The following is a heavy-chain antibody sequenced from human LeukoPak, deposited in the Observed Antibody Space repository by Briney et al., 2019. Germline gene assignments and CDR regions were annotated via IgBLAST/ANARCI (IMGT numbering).Heavy chain of an antibody. D-gene: IGHD4-17*01. J-gene: IGHJ4*02. Sequence: SETLSLTCTVSGGSISSGSYYWSWIRQPAGKGLEWVRRIYTSGSTNYNPSLKSRVTISVDTSKNQFSLKLRSVTAADTAVYYCARDRFPYGDYPLFDYWGQGTLVTVSS. V-gene: IGHV4-61*02. CDR3: ARDRFPYGDYPLFDY. CDR2: IYTSGST. CDR1: GGSISSGSYY.